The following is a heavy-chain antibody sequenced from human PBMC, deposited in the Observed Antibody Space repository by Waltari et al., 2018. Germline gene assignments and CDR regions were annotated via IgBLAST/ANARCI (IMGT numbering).Heavy chain of an antibody. Sequence: QVHLQQSGPGLVKPSQTISPTCAISGDSVPSNSVTWTWTRQSPSRGLEWLGRTYYRSKWNNDYAVSVKSRITINPDTSRNQFSLQLNPVTPEDTAVYYCARASESSGTYSKVDYWGQGTLVTISS. D-gene: IGHD1-26*01. V-gene: IGHV6-1*01. J-gene: IGHJ4*02. CDR3: ARASESSGTYSKVDY. CDR1: GDSVPSNSVT. CDR2: TYYRSKWNN.